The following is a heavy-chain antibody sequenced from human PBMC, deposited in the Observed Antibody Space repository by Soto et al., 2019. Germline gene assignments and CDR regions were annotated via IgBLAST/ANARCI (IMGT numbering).Heavy chain of an antibody. D-gene: IGHD3-10*01. V-gene: IGHV4-59*01. CDR3: ARDGNPGGFDI. CDR2: IYYSGST. CDR1: GGSISSYY. J-gene: IGHJ3*02. Sequence: QVQLQESGPGLVKPSETLSLTCTVSGGSISSYYWSWIRQPPGKGLEWIGYIYYSGSTNYNPSLKSRVTISVDTSKNQFSLKPSSVTAADTAVYYCARDGNPGGFDIWGQGTMVTVSS.